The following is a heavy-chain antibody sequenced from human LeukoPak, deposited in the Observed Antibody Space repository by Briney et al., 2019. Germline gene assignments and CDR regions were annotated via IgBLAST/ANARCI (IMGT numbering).Heavy chain of an antibody. J-gene: IGHJ4*02. CDR2: ISSSSSYI. Sequence: GGSLRLCCAASGFTFSSYGMNWVRQAPGKGLEWVSSISSSSSYIYYADSVKGRFTISRDNAKNSLYLQMNSLRAEDTAVYYCASMMLAAAGYDYWGQGTLVTVSS. V-gene: IGHV3-21*01. D-gene: IGHD6-13*01. CDR1: GFTFSSYG. CDR3: ASMMLAAAGYDY.